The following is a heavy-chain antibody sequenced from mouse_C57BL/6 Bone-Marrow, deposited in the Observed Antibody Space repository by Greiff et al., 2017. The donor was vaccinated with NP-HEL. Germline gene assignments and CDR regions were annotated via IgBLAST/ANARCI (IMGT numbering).Heavy chain of an antibody. CDR2: IYIGNGYT. J-gene: IGHJ3*01. V-gene: IGHV1-58*01. CDR1: GYTFTSYG. D-gene: IGHD1-1*01. Sequence: EVKLMESGAELVRPGSSVKMSCKTSGYTFTSYGINWVKQRPGQGLDWIGYIYIGNGYTEYNEKFKGKATLTSDTSSSTAYMQLSSLTSEDSAIYFCARSYYYGPSWFAYWGQGTLVTVSA. CDR3: ARSYYYGPSWFAY.